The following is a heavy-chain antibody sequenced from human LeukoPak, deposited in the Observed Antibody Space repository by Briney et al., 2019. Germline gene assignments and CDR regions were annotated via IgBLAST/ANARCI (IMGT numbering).Heavy chain of an antibody. D-gene: IGHD3-22*01. CDR1: GFTFSSYS. V-gene: IGHV3-21*01. Sequence: GGSLRLSCAASGFTFSSYSMNWVRQAPGKGLEWVSSISSSSSYIYYADSVKGRFTISRTNAKNSLYLQMNTLRAEDTAVYYCASPYYDSSGYKDYWGPGTLVTVSS. J-gene: IGHJ4*02. CDR3: ASPYYDSSGYKDY. CDR2: ISSSSSYI.